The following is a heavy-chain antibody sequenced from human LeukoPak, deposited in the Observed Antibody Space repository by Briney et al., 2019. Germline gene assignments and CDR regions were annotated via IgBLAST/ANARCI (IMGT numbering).Heavy chain of an antibody. V-gene: IGHV3-20*04. CDR1: GFTFDDSV. Sequence: PGGSLRLSCAASGFTFDDSVMSWVRQVPGKGLEWVSGINWNGGSTGYVDSVKGRFTISRDNAKNSLYLQMNSLRAEDTAVYYCAKERPTRRYCSGGSCYSRYFDYWGQGTLVTVSS. D-gene: IGHD2-15*01. CDR2: INWNGGST. J-gene: IGHJ4*02. CDR3: AKERPTRRYCSGGSCYSRYFDY.